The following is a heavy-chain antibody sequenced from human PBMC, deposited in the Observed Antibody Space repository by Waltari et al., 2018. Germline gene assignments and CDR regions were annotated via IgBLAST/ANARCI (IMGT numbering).Heavy chain of an antibody. CDR1: GGSISSYY. V-gene: IGHV4-59*01. CDR2: IYYSGST. J-gene: IGHJ4*02. D-gene: IGHD2-21*02. CDR3: AREGKVGTVDY. Sequence: QVQLQESGPGLVKPSETLSLTCTVSGGSISSYYWSWIRQPPGKGLEWIGYIYYSGSTNYNPSLKSRVTISVDTSKNQFSLKLSSVTAADTAVYYCAREGKVGTVDYWGQGTLVTVSS.